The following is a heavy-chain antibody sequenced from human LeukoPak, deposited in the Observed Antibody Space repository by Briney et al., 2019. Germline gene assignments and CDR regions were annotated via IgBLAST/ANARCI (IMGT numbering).Heavy chain of an antibody. D-gene: IGHD6-13*01. Sequence: GGSLRLSCAASGFTFSSYAMSWVRQAPGKGLEWVSDINGSGASTYYADSVKGRFTISRDNSKNTLYLQMNRLRAEDTAVYYCAKVPLIAAPKHFDYWGQGTLVTVSS. CDR1: GFTFSSYA. J-gene: IGHJ4*02. CDR2: INGSGAST. V-gene: IGHV3-23*01. CDR3: AKVPLIAAPKHFDY.